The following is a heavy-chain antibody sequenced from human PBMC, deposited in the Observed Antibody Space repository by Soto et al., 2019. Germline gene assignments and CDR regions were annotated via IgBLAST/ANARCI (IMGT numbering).Heavy chain of an antibody. CDR1: GFSFSTYA. CDR3: VKDRTPDWNYPGMDV. Sequence: EVQLVESGGGLVQPGGSLTLSCAVSGFSFSTYAMHWVRRAPGKGLEFVSVIAYHGSSTFYADSLKGRFTVSRDNSRNTLYLHMNNLTPEDSATYYCVKDRTPDWNYPGMDVWGQGTTVTVSS. J-gene: IGHJ6*02. D-gene: IGHD1-7*01. CDR2: IAYHGSST. V-gene: IGHV3-64D*08.